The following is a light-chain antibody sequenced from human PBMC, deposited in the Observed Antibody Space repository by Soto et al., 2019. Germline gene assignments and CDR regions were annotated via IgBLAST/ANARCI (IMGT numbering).Light chain of an antibody. CDR1: SSDIGDYNY. Sequence: QSALTQPASVSGSPGQSIAISCTGTSSDIGDYNYVSWYQQHPGKAPKLMIFDVSNRPSGVSNRFSGSMSGNTASLTISGLQPEDEADYYCSSYTGGSTVVFGGGTKPTVL. J-gene: IGLJ2*01. CDR3: SSYTGGSTVV. CDR2: DVS. V-gene: IGLV2-14*01.